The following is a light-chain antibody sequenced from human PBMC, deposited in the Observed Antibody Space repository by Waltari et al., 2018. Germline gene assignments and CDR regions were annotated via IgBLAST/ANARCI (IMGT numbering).Light chain of an antibody. CDR2: GAS. V-gene: IGKV3D-15*01. CDR1: QSVSSN. CDR3: QQYNNWYT. Sequence: EIVMTQSQATLSVSPGERATLSCRASQSVSSNLAWYQQKPGQAPRLIIYGASTRATSTPARFSGSGSGTDFTLTISSLQSEDFAVYYCQQYNNWYTFGQGTKLEIK. J-gene: IGKJ2*01.